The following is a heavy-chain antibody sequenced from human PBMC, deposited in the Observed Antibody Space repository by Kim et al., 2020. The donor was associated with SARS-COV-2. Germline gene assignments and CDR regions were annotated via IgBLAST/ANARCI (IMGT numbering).Heavy chain of an antibody. CDR2: T. J-gene: IGHJ4*02. Sequence: TYYNPSLKSRVTISVDTSKNQFSLKLSSVTAADTAVYYCAMFPLYGSFDYWGQGTLVTVSS. D-gene: IGHD3-10*01. V-gene: IGHV4-31*02. CDR3: AMFPLYGSFDY.